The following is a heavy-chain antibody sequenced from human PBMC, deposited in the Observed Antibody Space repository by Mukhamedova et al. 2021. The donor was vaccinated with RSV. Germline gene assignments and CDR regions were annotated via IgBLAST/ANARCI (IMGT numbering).Heavy chain of an antibody. CDR3: ARGRRLPGSWPLFHS. CDR1: TDYH. CDR2: INANSGAA. V-gene: IGHV1-2*02. Sequence: TDYHIHWVRQAPGQGLEWVGGINANSGAARYPQRFQGRVTVTRDTSTTTTYMDLSSLRSDDTAVYYCARGRRLPGSWPLFHSW. D-gene: IGHD3-10*01. J-gene: IGHJ5*01.